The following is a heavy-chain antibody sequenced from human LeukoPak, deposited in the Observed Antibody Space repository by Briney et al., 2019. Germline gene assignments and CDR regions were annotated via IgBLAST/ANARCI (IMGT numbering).Heavy chain of an antibody. CDR2: ISGSGGNT. Sequence: GGSLRLSCVASGFTFYSYGMSCVRQAPGKGLEWVSGISGSGGNTNYADSVKGRFTISRDNSKNTLYLQMNSLRAEDTAVYYCAKRPTVQAKDWFDPWGQGTLVTVSS. CDR1: GFTFYSYG. D-gene: IGHD1-1*01. V-gene: IGHV3-23*01. CDR3: AKRPTVQAKDWFDP. J-gene: IGHJ5*02.